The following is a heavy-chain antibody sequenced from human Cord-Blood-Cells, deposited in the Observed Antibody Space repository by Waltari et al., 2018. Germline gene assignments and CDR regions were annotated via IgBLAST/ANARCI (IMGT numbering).Heavy chain of an antibody. J-gene: IGHJ4*02. CDR1: GFTFSSYS. CDR3: ARFSIAAAGTNFDY. D-gene: IGHD6-13*01. Sequence: EVQLVESGGGLVKPGGSLRLSCAASGFTFSSYSMNWVRQAPGNGLDWVSSMSSRSSYIYYADSVKGRVTISRDNAKNSLYLQMNSLRAEDTAVYYCARFSIAAAGTNFDYWGQGTLVTVSS. CDR2: MSSRSSYI. V-gene: IGHV3-21*01.